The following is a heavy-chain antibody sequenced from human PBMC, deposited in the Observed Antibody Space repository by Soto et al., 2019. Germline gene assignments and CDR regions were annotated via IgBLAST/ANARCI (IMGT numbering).Heavy chain of an antibody. V-gene: IGHV1-2*02. CDR1: GYTFSDHY. CDR2: INPNSGGT. D-gene: IGHD3-10*02. J-gene: IGHJ4*02. CDR3: VRGGPVAGSTCSESYHPFDF. Sequence: ASVKVSCKTSGYTFSDHYTHWVRQAPGQGLEWMGWINPNSGGTGYAEKFQGRVTMTRDTSISTAYMELNRLNSDDTAVYYCVRGGPVAGSTCSESYHPFDFWGQGTLVTVSS.